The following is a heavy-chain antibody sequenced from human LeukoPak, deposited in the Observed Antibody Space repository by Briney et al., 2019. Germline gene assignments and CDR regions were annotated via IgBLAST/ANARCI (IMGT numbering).Heavy chain of an antibody. D-gene: IGHD3-22*01. CDR2: IYHSGST. V-gene: IGHV4-4*02. J-gene: IGHJ5*02. CDR1: GGSISSSNW. Sequence: SETLSLTCAVSGGSISSSNWWSWVRQPPGKGLEWIGEIYHSGSTNYNPSLKSRVTISVDKSKNQFSLKLSSVTAADTAVYYCARDKAPSGYYYSNWFDPWGQGTLVTVSS. CDR3: ARDKAPSGYYYSNWFDP.